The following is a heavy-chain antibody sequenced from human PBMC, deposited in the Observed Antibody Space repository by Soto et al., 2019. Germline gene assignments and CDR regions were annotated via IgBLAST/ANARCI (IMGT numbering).Heavy chain of an antibody. J-gene: IGHJ3*02. CDR1: GFTFSTYA. Sequence: QSEGTLRLSCAASGFTFSTYAMSWVRQAQGKGLEWVSAISASGESTYSADSVKGRFTISRDNSMNALYLQMSSLRIEDTAVYYCAHPRGYGVFDAYDIWGQGTRVIVSS. CDR2: ISASGEST. D-gene: IGHD4-17*01. CDR3: AHPRGYGVFDAYDI. V-gene: IGHV3-23*01.